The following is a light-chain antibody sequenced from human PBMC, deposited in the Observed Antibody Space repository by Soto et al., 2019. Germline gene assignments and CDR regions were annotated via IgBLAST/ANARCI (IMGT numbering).Light chain of an antibody. V-gene: IGKV1-33*01. CDR2: DAS. CDR3: QQLHIYPIP. J-gene: IGKJ5*01. Sequence: QCRASRSVSPGKTATLYCRASHSLNTDLAWYQQKPGKAPKLLIYDASNLETGVPSRFSGSGSGTDFTFTISSLQPEDFATYYCQQLHIYPIPFGQ. CDR1: HSLNTD.